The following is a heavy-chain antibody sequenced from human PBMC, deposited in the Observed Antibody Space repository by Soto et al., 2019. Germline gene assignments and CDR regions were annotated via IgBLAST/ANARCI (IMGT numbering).Heavy chain of an antibody. J-gene: IGHJ4*02. D-gene: IGHD6-25*01. CDR1: GGTFSTYA. V-gene: IGHV1-69*12. CDR3: ASAIQLRLRRINNGHLG. Sequence: QVQLVQSGAEVKKPESSVKVSCKAPGGTFSTYAISWVREAPGQGLEWMGGIIPMFGTANYAQRFQDRVTITADESTNTVYMELSSLRSEDTAVYFCASAIQLRLRRINNGHLGWGQGILVIVSS. CDR2: IIPMFGTA.